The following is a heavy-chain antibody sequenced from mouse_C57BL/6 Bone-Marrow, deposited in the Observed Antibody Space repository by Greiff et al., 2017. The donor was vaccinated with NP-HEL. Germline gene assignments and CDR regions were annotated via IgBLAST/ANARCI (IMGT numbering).Heavy chain of an antibody. J-gene: IGHJ1*03. D-gene: IGHD2-4*01. V-gene: IGHV3-6*01. CDR1: GYSITSGYY. CDR2: ISYDGSN. Sequence: EVQVVESGPGLVKPSQSLSLTCSVTGYSITSGYYWNWIRQFPGNKLEWMGYISYDGSNNYNPSLKNRISITRDTSKNQFFLQLNSVTTEDTATYYCARAFYYDYDGYFDVWGTGTTVTVSS. CDR3: ARAFYYDYDGYFDV.